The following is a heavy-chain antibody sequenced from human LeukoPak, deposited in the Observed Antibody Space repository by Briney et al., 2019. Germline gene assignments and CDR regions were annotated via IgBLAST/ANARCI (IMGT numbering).Heavy chain of an antibody. D-gene: IGHD6-6*01. Sequence: GGSLRLSCAASGFTFSISAMNWVRQAPGKGLEWVSSISSSGDITYYADSVKGRFTVSRDNPKNTLYLQMNSLRAEDTAVYYCAKGRAYSSSSFDYWGQGTLVTVSS. CDR2: ISSSGDIT. V-gene: IGHV3-23*01. CDR1: GFTFSISA. CDR3: AKGRAYSSSSFDY. J-gene: IGHJ4*02.